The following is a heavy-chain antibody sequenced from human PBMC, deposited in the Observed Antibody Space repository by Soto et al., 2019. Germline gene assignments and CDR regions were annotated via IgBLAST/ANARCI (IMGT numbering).Heavy chain of an antibody. Sequence: SETLSLTCAVYGGSFSGYYWSWIRQPPGKGLEWIGEINHSGSTNYNPSLKSRVTISVDTSKNQFSLKLSSVTAADTAVYYCAKNDYVWGYFDYWGQGTLVTVS. CDR2: INHSGST. D-gene: IGHD3-16*01. CDR1: GGSFSGYY. V-gene: IGHV4-34*01. J-gene: IGHJ4*02. CDR3: AKNDYVWGYFDY.